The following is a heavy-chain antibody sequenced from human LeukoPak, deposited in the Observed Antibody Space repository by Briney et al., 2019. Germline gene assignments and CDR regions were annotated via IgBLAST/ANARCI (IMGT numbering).Heavy chain of an antibody. Sequence: ASVKVSCKASGYIFSNYGISWVRQAPGQGLEWMGWISPNNGNTDFAQNFQDRVTMTTDTSTSTAYMELRSLRSDDTAVYYCARVGEGAHGGKWFDPWGQGTLVTVSS. CDR3: ARVGEGAHGGKWFDP. CDR1: GYIFSNYG. D-gene: IGHD3-10*01. J-gene: IGHJ5*02. V-gene: IGHV1-18*01. CDR2: ISPNNGNT.